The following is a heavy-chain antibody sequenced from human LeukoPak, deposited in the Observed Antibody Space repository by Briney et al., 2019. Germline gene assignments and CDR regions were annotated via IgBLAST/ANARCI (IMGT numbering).Heavy chain of an antibody. V-gene: IGHV3-48*04. CDR1: GFTFSDYS. D-gene: IGHD1-26*01. CDR2: ISTGGQTI. Sequence: GGSLRLSCAVSGFTFSDYSMNWVRQPPGKGLEWISYISTGGQTIYYADSVEGRFTISRDNAKNSLYLQMNSLRAEDTALYYCAKDKDEVGATTSGFDYWGQGTLVTVSS. J-gene: IGHJ4*02. CDR3: AKDKDEVGATTSGFDY.